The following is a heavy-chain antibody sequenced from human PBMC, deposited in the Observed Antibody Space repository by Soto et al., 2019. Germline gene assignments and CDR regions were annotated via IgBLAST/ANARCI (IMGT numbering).Heavy chain of an antibody. D-gene: IGHD1-1*01. V-gene: IGHV4-34*01. J-gene: IGHJ4*02. CDR3: VRGPYNYNSRYFDY. CDR1: GGSFSGYF. Sequence: SETLSLTCTVSGGSFSGYFWTWIRQPPGKGLEWLAEINHSGITNYNPSVESRVSMSVDTSKNQLSLRLYSVTAADTAVYYCVRGPYNYNSRYFDYWGQGTLVTVSS. CDR2: INHSGIT.